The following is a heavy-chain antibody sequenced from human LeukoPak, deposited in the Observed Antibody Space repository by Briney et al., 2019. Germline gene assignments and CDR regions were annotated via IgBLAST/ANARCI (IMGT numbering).Heavy chain of an antibody. CDR2: IYTSGST. J-gene: IGHJ4*02. CDR3: ARDSVSGYVGGIDY. Sequence: SQTLSLTCTVSGGSVSSGTYYWTWIRQPAGKGLEWIGRIYTSGSTNFNPSLKSRVSISLDTSQNQFSLKVSTVTAADTAVYYCARDSVSGYVGGIDYWGQGTLVTVSS. CDR1: GGSVSSGTYY. D-gene: IGHD5-12*01. V-gene: IGHV4-61*02.